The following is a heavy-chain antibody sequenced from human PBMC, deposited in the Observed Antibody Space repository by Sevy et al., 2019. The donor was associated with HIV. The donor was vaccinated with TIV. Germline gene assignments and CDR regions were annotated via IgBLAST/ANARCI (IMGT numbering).Heavy chain of an antibody. J-gene: IGHJ5*02. CDR1: GFTFSSYG. Sequence: GGSLRLSCAASGFTFSSYGMHWVRQAPGKGLEWVAVIWYDGSNKYYADSVKGRFTISRDNSRSTLYLQMNSLRAEDTAVYYCARDRVNYYGSGSYYNVNWFDPWGQGTLVTVSS. V-gene: IGHV3-33*01. CDR3: ARDRVNYYGSGSYYNVNWFDP. CDR2: IWYDGSNK. D-gene: IGHD3-10*01.